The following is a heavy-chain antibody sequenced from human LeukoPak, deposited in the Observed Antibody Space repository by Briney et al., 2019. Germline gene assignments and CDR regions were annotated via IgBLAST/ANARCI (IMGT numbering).Heavy chain of an antibody. Sequence: GGSLRLSCAASGFTFDDYGMSWVRQAPGEGLEWVSGINWNGGSTGYADSVKGRFTISRDNAKNSLYLQMNSLRAEDTALYYCARSLSTLDYSNYYYWGQGTLVTVSS. CDR3: ARSLSTLDYSNYYY. CDR1: GFTFDDYG. CDR2: INWNGGST. J-gene: IGHJ4*02. D-gene: IGHD4-11*01. V-gene: IGHV3-20*04.